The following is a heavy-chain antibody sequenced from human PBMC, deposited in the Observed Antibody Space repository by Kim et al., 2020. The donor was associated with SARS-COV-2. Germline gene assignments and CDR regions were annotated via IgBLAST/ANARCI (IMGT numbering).Heavy chain of an antibody. J-gene: IGHJ4*02. CDR3: AREDIVVVPAIDY. D-gene: IGHD2-2*01. Sequence: ADAGKGRLTISRDNSKNTLYLQMNSLRAEDTAVYYCAREDIVVVPAIDYWGQGTLVTVSS. V-gene: IGHV3-33*01.